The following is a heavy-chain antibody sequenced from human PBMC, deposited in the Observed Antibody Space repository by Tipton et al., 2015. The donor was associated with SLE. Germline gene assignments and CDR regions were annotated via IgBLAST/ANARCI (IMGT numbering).Heavy chain of an antibody. Sequence: TLSLTCSVSGGAISSSGYYWGWIRQPPSKELEWIGNAYYTGNTYYSPSLRSRVTISVYTSKNQFSLKLSSVTAADTAVYYCARTSTYYDFWSGSYYYYYYMDVWGKGTTVTVSS. CDR2: AYYTGNT. J-gene: IGHJ6*03. CDR1: GGAISSSGYY. CDR3: ARTSTYYDFWSGSYYYYYYMDV. V-gene: IGHV4-39*01. D-gene: IGHD3-3*01.